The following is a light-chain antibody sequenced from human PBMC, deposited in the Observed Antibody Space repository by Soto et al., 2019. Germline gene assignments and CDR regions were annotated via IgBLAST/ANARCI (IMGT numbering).Light chain of an antibody. J-gene: IGKJ2*01. CDR1: QTISTRF. V-gene: IGKV3-20*01. Sequence: EIVLTQSPGTLSLSPGERATLSCMASQTISTRFVAWYQQKPGQAPRLLIYGASSRATGIPDRFSGSGSATDFTLTISRLEPEDFAVYSCQQYGSLPYTFGQGTTLEIK. CDR3: QQYGSLPYT. CDR2: GAS.